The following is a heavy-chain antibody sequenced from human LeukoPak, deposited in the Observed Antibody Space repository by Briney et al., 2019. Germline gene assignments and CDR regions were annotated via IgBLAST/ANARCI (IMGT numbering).Heavy chain of an antibody. CDR3: ARDKGHYYDSSGHKDPFNWFDP. D-gene: IGHD3-22*01. J-gene: IGHJ5*02. CDR1: GGTFSSYA. V-gene: IGHV1-69*13. CDR2: IIPIFGTA. Sequence: GASVKVSCKASGGTFSSYAISWVRQAPGQGLEWMGGIIPIFGTANYAQKFQGRVTITADESTSTAYMELSSLRSEDTAVYYCARDKGHYYDSSGHKDPFNWFDPWGQGTLVTVSS.